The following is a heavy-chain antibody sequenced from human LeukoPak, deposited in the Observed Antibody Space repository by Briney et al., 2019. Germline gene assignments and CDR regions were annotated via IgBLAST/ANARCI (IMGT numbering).Heavy chain of an antibody. V-gene: IGHV3-73*01. J-gene: IGHJ6*02. CDR2: IRSKTDNYAT. D-gene: IGHD2-8*01. CDR1: GFTFSGFT. CDR3: AGHGTFTNYYYTMDV. Sequence: TGGSLRLSCGTSGFTFSGFTMHWVRQASGKGLEWVGRIRSKTDNYATAYAASVKGRFTISRDDSNNTAYLQMNSLKTEDTAVYFCAGHGTFTNYYYTMDVWGQGTTVTVSS.